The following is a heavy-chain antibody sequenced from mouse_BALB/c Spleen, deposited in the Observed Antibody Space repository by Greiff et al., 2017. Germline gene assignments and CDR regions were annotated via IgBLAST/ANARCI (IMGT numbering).Heavy chain of an antibody. J-gene: IGHJ4*01. D-gene: IGHD1-1*01. Sequence: EVMLVESGGDLVKPGGSLKLSCAASGFTFSSYGMSWVRQTPEKRLEWVAYISNGGGSTYYPDTVKGRFTISRDNAKNTLYLQMSSLKSEDTAMYYCARREITVVPDYYAMDYWGQGTSVTVSS. CDR2: ISNGGGST. V-gene: IGHV5-12-2*01. CDR3: ARREITVVPDYYAMDY. CDR1: GFTFSSYG.